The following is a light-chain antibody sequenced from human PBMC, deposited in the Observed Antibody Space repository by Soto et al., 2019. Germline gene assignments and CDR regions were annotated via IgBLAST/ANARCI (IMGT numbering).Light chain of an antibody. CDR3: QLWDSSSDHVV. CDR1: NTGSKI. Sequence: SYELTQPPSVSVAPGQTARITCGGNNTGSKIVNWYQQKPGQAPVVVVYEDRDRPAGIPERFSGSNSGNTATLTISSVEAGDEADYYCQLWDSSSDHVVVGGGTKLTVL. CDR2: EDR. V-gene: IGLV3-21*02. J-gene: IGLJ2*01.